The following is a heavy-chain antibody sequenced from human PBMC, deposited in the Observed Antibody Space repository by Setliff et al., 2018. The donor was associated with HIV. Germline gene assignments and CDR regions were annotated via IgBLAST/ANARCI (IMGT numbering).Heavy chain of an antibody. V-gene: IGHV1-18*01. CDR3: ARDDYSSSNPNYFDY. D-gene: IGHD4-4*01. J-gene: IGHJ4*02. CDR1: DYTFTSSG. CDR2: ISAYNGHT. Sequence: ASVKVSCKASDYTFTSSGISWVRQAPGQGLEWMGWISAYNGHTRYAQKLQGRVTMTTDTSTSTAYMELRSLRSDDTAVYYCARDDYSSSNPNYFDYWGQGTLVTVSS.